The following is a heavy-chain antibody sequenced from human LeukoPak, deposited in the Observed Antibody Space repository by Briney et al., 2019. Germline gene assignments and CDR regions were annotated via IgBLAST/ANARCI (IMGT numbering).Heavy chain of an antibody. V-gene: IGHV3-66*02. CDR3: ARTVTTKAFGI. D-gene: IGHD4-11*01. Sequence: GGSLRLSCAASGFTVSSNYMSWVRQAPGKGLEWVSVIYSGGSTYYADSVKGRFTISRDNSKNTLYLQMNSLRAEDTAVYYCARTVTTKAFGIWGQGTMVTVSS. CDR2: IYSGGST. J-gene: IGHJ3*02. CDR1: GFTVSSNY.